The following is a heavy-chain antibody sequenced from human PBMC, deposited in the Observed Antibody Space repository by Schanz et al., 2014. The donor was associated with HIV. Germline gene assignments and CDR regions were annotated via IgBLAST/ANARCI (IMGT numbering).Heavy chain of an antibody. CDR1: GFTFSAYA. CDR3: AKDLRDSSGLWQFDS. CDR2: ISGSGGNT. D-gene: IGHD6-19*01. J-gene: IGHJ4*02. V-gene: IGHV3-23*01. Sequence: EVQLLESGGEVQPGGSLRLSCGASGFTFSAYAMSWVRQAPGKGLEWLSSISGSGGNTYYADSVKGRFTISRDNSKKTLYLQINSLRGDDSALYYCAKDLRDSSGLWQFDSWGQGTLVTVSS.